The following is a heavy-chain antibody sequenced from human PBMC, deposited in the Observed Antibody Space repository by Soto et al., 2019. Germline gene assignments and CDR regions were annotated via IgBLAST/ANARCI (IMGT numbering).Heavy chain of an antibody. V-gene: IGHV4-31*03. CDR1: VDSISSGPYY. D-gene: IGHD3-10*01. Sequence: SETLSLTCSVSVDSISSGPYYWSWIRQHPGKGLEWIGYTYYSGSTYYNPSLKSRVTISLNTSKNQFSLKLSSVTAADTAVYYCARVLFYGSGSSSSYYFDYWGQGTQVTVS. CDR3: ARVLFYGSGSSSSYYFDY. J-gene: IGHJ4*02. CDR2: TYYSGST.